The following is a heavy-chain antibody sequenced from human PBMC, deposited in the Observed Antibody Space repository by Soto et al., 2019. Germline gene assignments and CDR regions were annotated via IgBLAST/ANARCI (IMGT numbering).Heavy chain of an antibody. D-gene: IGHD6-19*01. V-gene: IGHV4-4*02. CDR1: SGSISSTNW. Sequence: QVQLQESGPGLVKPSGTLSLSCVVSSGSISSTNWWSWVRQPPGRGLEWIGAIYHSGSINYNPSLRSRATISVDKSKNQFSLNLISVTAADTAVYFCVKEGSGWSYLDHWGQGILFTVSS. CDR3: VKEGSGWSYLDH. J-gene: IGHJ4*02. CDR2: IYHSGSI.